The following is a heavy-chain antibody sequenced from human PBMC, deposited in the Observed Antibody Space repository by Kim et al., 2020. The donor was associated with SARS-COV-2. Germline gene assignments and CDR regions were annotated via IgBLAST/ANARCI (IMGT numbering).Heavy chain of an antibody. CDR2: IGSKDYGGTT. J-gene: IGHJ5*02. V-gene: IGHV3-49*03. Sequence: GGSLRLSCTTSGTSGFTFGDYAMTWFRQAPGKGLEWVGFIGSKDYGGTTDYAASVRGRFTISRDDSKSIAYLQMNSLKTEDTAVYYCSATVWGYNWFDPWGQGTLVTVSS. D-gene: IGHD3-16*01. CDR1: GFTFGDYA. CDR3: SATVWGYNWFDP.